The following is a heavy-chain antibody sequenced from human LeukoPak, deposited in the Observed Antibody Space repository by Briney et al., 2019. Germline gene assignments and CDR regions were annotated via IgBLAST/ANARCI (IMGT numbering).Heavy chain of an antibody. D-gene: IGHD6-19*01. CDR2: FYSSDSGST. CDR3: ARHKNPWLVWGPFDY. V-gene: IGHV4-39*01. Sequence: SETLSLTCNVSGDSISSSTFYWGWIRQPPGKGLEWIGSFYSSDSGSTYYNPSLKSRVTISVDTSKNQFSLKLSSVTAADTAVYYCARHKNPWLVWGPFDYWGQGTLVTVSS. CDR1: GDSISSSTFY. J-gene: IGHJ4*02.